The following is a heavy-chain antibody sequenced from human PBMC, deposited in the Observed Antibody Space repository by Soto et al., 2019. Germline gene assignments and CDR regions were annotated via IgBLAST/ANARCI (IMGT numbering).Heavy chain of an antibody. V-gene: IGHV3-11*01. CDR1: GFTFSDYY. D-gene: IGHD4-4*01. J-gene: IGHJ5*02. CDR3: ARHALTTARKKFWFDP. CDR2: ISSSGSTI. Sequence: PGGSLRLSCAASGFTFSDYYMSWIRQAPGKGLEWVSYISSSGSTIYYADSVKGRFTISRDNAKNSLYLQMNSLRAEDTAVYYCARHALTTARKKFWFDPWGQGXLVTVYS.